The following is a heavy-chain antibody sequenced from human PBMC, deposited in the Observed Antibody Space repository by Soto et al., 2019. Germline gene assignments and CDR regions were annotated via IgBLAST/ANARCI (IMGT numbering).Heavy chain of an antibody. V-gene: IGHV1-46*01. CDR1: GYTFTSYY. CDR2: INPSGGST. CDR3: ARSDTVTKVYYYYGMDV. D-gene: IGHD4-17*01. J-gene: IGHJ6*02. Sequence: GASVKVSCKASGYTFTSYYMHWVRQAPGQGLEWMGIINPSGGSTSYAQKFQGRVTMTRDTSTSTVYMELSSLRSEDTAVYYCARSDTVTKVYYYYGMDVWGQGTTVTVSS.